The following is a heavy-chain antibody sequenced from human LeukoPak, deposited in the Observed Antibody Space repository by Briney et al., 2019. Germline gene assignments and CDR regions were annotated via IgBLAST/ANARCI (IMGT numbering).Heavy chain of an antibody. CDR2: IDTKTGNP. CDR1: GYTFTSCA. J-gene: IGHJ4*02. CDR3: AIHPSDSSGYFSY. D-gene: IGHD3-22*01. V-gene: IGHV7-4-1*02. Sequence: ASVKVSCKASGYTFTSCAINWVRQAPGQGLEYMGWIDTKTGNPPYARGFTGRFVFSLDTSVSTAYLQISSLKAEDTAVYYCAIHPSDSSGYFSYWGQGALVTVSS.